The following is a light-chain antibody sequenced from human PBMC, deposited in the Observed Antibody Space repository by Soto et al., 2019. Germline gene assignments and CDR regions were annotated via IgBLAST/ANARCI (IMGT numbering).Light chain of an antibody. J-gene: IGKJ1*01. Sequence: EIGFTQSPTTLSLSPGERATLSCRASQSVSSYLAWYQQKPGQAPRLLIYDASNRATGIPARFSGSGSGTDFTLTISSLEPEDFAVYYCQQRSNWPPWTFGQGTKV. CDR2: DAS. CDR1: QSVSSY. CDR3: QQRSNWPPWT. V-gene: IGKV3-11*01.